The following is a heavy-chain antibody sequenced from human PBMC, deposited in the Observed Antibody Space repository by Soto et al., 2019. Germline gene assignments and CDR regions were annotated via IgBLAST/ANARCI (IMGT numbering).Heavy chain of an antibody. CDR2: IIPIFGTA. J-gene: IGHJ4*02. CDR1: GVTFSSSA. D-gene: IGHD2-15*01. V-gene: IGHV1-69*13. Sequence: SVRVSCKASGVTFSSSAISWVRQAPGQGLEWMGGIIPIFGTANYAQKFQGRVTITADESTSTAYMELSSLRSEDTAVYYCARAASMVVAATFDYWGQGTLVTVSS. CDR3: ARAASMVVAATFDY.